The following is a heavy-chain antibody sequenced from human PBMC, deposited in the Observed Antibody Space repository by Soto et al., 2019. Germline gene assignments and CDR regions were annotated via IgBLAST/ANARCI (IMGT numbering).Heavy chain of an antibody. V-gene: IGHV3-23*01. J-gene: IGHJ4*02. CDR1: GFSFSNYA. Sequence: GGSLRLSCATSGFSFSNYAMSWVRQAPGKGLEWVAAITSVGYTYYVDSLKGRFTISRDNSKNTLYLQMNSLRAEDTAVYSCAKDTSRVGSTRGPFDCWGQGTLVTVSS. D-gene: IGHD1-26*01. CDR3: AKDTSRVGSTRGPFDC. CDR2: ITSVGYT.